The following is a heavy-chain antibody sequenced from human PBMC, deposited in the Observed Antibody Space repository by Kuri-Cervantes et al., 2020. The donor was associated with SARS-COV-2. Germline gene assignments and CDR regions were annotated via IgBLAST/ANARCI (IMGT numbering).Heavy chain of an antibody. D-gene: IGHD3-3*01. V-gene: IGHV3-74*01. CDR3: ARDVDPYYYYWSGSAGY. CDR1: GFSFSSYW. Sequence: GESRKSSCAASGFSFSSYWMHWVRQAPGKGLVWVSRIYTEGSTASYADSVKGRFTISRDKAKNTLFLQMNSLRAEDTAVYYCARDVDPYYYYWSGSAGYWGQGTMVTVSS. CDR2: IYTEGSTA. J-gene: IGHJ4*02.